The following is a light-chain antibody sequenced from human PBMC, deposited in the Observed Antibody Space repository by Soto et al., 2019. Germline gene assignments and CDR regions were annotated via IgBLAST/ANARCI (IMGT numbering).Light chain of an antibody. CDR3: QQLNSFPIT. J-gene: IGKJ5*01. CDR1: QSISSY. V-gene: IGKV1-9*01. CDR2: AAS. Sequence: DIHVTQSPSSLSASVGDRFTITCGASQSISSYLNWYQQKPGRAPKLLIYAASTLQSGVPSRFRGSGSGTEFTLTITSLQPEDFATYYCQQLNSFPITFGQGTRLEIK.